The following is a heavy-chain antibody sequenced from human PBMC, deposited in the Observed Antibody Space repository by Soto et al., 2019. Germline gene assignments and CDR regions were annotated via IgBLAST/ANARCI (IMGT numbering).Heavy chain of an antibody. CDR1: GFTFSSYG. V-gene: IGHV3-30*18. D-gene: IGHD1-26*01. CDR2: ISYDGSNK. Sequence: QVQLVESGGGVVQPGRSLRLSCAASGFTFSSYGIHWVRQAPGKGLEWVAVISYDGSNKYYADSVKGRFIISRDNSKNTVYLQMNSLRPEDTALYYCAKDPYGGSSSPLKWFAPWGQGTLVTVSS. J-gene: IGHJ5*02. CDR3: AKDPYGGSSSPLKWFAP.